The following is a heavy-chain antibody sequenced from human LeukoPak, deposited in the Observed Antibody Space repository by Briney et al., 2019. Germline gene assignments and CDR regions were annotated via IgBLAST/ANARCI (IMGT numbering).Heavy chain of an antibody. J-gene: IGHJ5*02. CDR2: IWYDGSNK. D-gene: IGHD5-18*01. CDR3: AKFDGYSYGHSAFDP. V-gene: IGHV3-33*03. CDR1: GXTFSSYG. Sequence: GRSLRLSCASSGXTFSSYGMHWVRQAPGKGLEWVAVIWYDGSNKYYADSVKGRFTISRDKSKNTLYLQMNSLRAEDTAVYYCAKFDGYSYGHSAFDPWGQGTLVTVSS.